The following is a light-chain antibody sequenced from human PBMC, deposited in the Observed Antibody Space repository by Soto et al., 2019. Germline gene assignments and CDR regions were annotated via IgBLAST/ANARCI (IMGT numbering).Light chain of an antibody. V-gene: IGKV3-11*01. Sequence: VLTQSPATLSSSPGERATLSCRASQNVSINLAWSQQKPGQAPKLLIYDASNMATGIPPRFSGRGSGTDFTLPISSLEPEDFAVYYCQQRYSWPPLTFGGGTKVEIK. J-gene: IGKJ4*01. CDR2: DAS. CDR3: QQRYSWPPLT. CDR1: QNVSIN.